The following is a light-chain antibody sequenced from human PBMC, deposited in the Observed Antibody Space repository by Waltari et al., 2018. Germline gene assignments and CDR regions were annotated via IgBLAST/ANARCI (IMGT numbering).Light chain of an antibody. CDR1: QGISSS. CDR3: QQVKSYPVT. Sequence: DIQLTQSPSFLSASVGDRVTVTCRASQGISSSLAWYQQKPGKAPKLLFYSASTLQSGVPSRISGSGSGTEFTLTINSLQPEDVATYYCQQVKSYPVTFGGGTKVEIK. V-gene: IGKV1-9*01. J-gene: IGKJ4*01. CDR2: SAS.